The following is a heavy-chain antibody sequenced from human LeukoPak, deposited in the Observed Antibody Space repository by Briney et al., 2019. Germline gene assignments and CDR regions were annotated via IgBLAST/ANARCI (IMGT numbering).Heavy chain of an antibody. CDR2: IKQDGTDK. Sequence: PGGSLRLSCAASGFTFTSSWMTWARQAPGKGLEWVANIKQDGTDKYYVDSVKGRFTISRDTAKNSVYLQINSLRAEDTAVYYCVRGMDVWGQGTTVTVSS. CDR1: GFTFTSSW. V-gene: IGHV3-7*05. J-gene: IGHJ6*02. CDR3: VRGMDV.